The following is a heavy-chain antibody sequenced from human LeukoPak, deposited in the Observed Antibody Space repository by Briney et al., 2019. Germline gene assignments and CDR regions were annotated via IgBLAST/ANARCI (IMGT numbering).Heavy chain of an antibody. CDR3: EKRVGWTGFGY. J-gene: IGHJ4*02. CDR1: GFTFSSYA. V-gene: IGHV3-23*01. CDR2: ISGSGGST. D-gene: IGHD3/OR15-3a*01. Sequence: AGGSLRLSCAASGFTFSSYAMSWVRQAPGKGLEWVSAISGSGGSTYYADSVKGLFTISRDNSKNTMYLQMNSLRAEDTAVYYCEKRVGWTGFGYWGQGTLVTVSS.